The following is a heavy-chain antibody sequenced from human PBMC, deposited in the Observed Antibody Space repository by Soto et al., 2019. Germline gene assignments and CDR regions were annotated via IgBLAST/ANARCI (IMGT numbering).Heavy chain of an antibody. CDR2: ISGSGGST. CDR3: ASPSTWIQLWFPFDY. V-gene: IGHV3-23*01. CDR1: GFTFSSYA. D-gene: IGHD5-18*01. Sequence: GGSLRLSCAASGFTFSSYAMSWVRQAPGKGLEWVSAISGSGGSTYYADSVKGRFTISRDNSKNTLYLQMNSLRAEDTAVYYCASPSTWIQLWFPFDYWAQGTLVTVYS. J-gene: IGHJ4*02.